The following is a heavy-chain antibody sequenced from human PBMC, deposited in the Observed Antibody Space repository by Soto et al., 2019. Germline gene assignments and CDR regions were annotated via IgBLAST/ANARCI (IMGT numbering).Heavy chain of an antibody. V-gene: IGHV1-18*01. D-gene: IGHD6-25*01. CDR1: DYTFTNYG. Sequence: GPSVKVSCKAFDYTFTNYGISWVRQAPGQGLEWMGWISAYSGDTDLAQKFHGRITMTTDASTSTAYMELRGLRSDDTAVYYCARVGAALDYWGPGTLVTVSS. J-gene: IGHJ4*02. CDR2: ISAYSGDT. CDR3: ARVGAALDY.